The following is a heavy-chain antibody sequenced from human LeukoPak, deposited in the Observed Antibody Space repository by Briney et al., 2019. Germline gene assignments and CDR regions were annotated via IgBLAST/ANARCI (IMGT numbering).Heavy chain of an antibody. CDR1: GGSIPYFY. CDR2: IYYSGNT. Sequence: SETLSLTCSVSGGSIPYFYWSWIRQPPGRGLEWIGYIYYSGNTNYNRSLKRRVTMSVDTSKNQFSLNLSSVTAADTAVYYCARGKGGSGWSITLFGSWGQGTLVTVSS. CDR3: ARGKGGSGWSITLFGS. D-gene: IGHD6-19*01. J-gene: IGHJ5*01. V-gene: IGHV4-59*01.